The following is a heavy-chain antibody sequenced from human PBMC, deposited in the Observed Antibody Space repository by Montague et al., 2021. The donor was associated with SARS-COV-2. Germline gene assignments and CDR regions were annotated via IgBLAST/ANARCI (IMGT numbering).Heavy chain of an antibody. Sequence: SETLSLTCTVSGGSISSYYWCWIRQPPGKGLEWIGNIYYSGSTNXYPSLKSRVPISVDTSKNQFSLTLSSVTAAATAVYYCAGTYYDILTGYYNRGAFDIWGQGTMVTVSS. CDR2: IYYSGST. CDR3: AGTYYDILTGYYNRGAFDI. J-gene: IGHJ3*02. V-gene: IGHV4-59*08. D-gene: IGHD3-9*01. CDR1: GGSISSYY.